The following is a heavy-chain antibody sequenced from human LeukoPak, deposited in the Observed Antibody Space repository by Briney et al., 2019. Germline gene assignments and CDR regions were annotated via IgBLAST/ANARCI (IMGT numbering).Heavy chain of an antibody. J-gene: IGHJ6*03. D-gene: IGHD2-2*01. CDR2: IYHSGST. V-gene: IGHV4-30-2*01. Sequence: PSGTLSLTCAVSGGSISSGGYYWSWIRQPPGKGLEWIGYIYHSGSTYYNPSLKSRVTISVDRSKNQFSLKLSSVTAADTAVYYCARDCDRTSWPYYYYMDVWGKGTTVTVSS. CDR1: GGSISSGGYY. CDR3: ARDCDRTSWPYYYYMDV.